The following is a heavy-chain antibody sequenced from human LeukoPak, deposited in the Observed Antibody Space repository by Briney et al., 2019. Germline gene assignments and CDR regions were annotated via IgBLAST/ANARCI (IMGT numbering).Heavy chain of an antibody. Sequence: GASVKVSCKASGYTFTSYGISWVRQAPGQGLEWMGWISAYNGNTNYAQKLQGRVTMTTDTSTSTAYMELRSLRSDDTAVYYCARCFSDPFHPADYDILTGYQETAFDIWGQGTMVTVSS. CDR3: ARCFSDPFHPADYDILTGYQETAFDI. CDR2: ISAYNGNT. D-gene: IGHD3-9*01. J-gene: IGHJ3*02. CDR1: GYTFTSYG. V-gene: IGHV1-18*01.